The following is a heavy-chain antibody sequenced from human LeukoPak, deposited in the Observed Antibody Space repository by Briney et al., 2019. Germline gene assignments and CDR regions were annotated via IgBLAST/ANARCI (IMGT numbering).Heavy chain of an antibody. Sequence: GGSLRLSCAASGFTFSSYEVNWVRQAPGKGLEWVSYISSSGSTIYYADSVKGRFTISRDNAKNSLYLQMNSLRAEDTAVYYCARDARRFGEPRLFDPWGQGTLVTVSS. CDR3: ARDARRFGEPRLFDP. CDR1: GFTFSSYE. V-gene: IGHV3-48*03. D-gene: IGHD3-10*01. J-gene: IGHJ5*02. CDR2: ISSSGSTI.